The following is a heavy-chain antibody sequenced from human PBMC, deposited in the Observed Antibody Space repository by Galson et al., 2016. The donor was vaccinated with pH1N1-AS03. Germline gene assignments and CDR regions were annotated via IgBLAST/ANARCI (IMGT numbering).Heavy chain of an antibody. V-gene: IGHV4-59*01. J-gene: IGHJ6*02. CDR2: TFYGGST. Sequence: ETLSLTCSVSGDSLDTFSWTWIRQPPGKGLEWIGFTFYGGSTHYNPSLKGRITISVDTSKNLFSLQLQSVTAADTAVYYCASRSSFLYSFGSDVWGQGTTVIVSS. D-gene: IGHD3-10*01. CDR1: GDSLDTFS. CDR3: ASRSSFLYSFGSDV.